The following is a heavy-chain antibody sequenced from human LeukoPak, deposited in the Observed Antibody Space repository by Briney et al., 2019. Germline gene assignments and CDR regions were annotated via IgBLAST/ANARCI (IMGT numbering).Heavy chain of an antibody. J-gene: IGHJ3*02. V-gene: IGHV3-23*01. D-gene: IGHD1-26*01. CDR3: ARINSGRHLGDAFDI. CDR2: LSANGGTT. Sequence: QPGGSLRLSCVASGFAFGSYAMSWVRQAPGKGLEWVSGLSANGGTTYYADSVKGHFSISRDNSKNTLFLQMNSLRAEDTAVYYCARINSGRHLGDAFDIWGQGTTVTVSS. CDR1: GFAFGSYA.